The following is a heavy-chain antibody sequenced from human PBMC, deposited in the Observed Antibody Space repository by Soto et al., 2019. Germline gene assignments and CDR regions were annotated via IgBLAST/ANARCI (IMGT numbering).Heavy chain of an antibody. V-gene: IGHV3-23*01. D-gene: IGHD7-27*01. Sequence: RLSCASSGFTVTMVAMSWVRQSPGKGLEWVSTISGSGGSTYYADAVKGRFTISRDNSMGTLYLQMKSLRVEDTAIYYCAKEVSLGSTVDLGYWGQGTLVTVSS. CDR2: ISGSGGST. CDR3: AKEVSLGSTVDLGY. CDR1: GFTVTMVA. J-gene: IGHJ4*02.